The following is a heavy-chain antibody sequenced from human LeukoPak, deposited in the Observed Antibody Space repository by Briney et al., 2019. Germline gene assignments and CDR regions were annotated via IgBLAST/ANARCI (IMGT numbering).Heavy chain of an antibody. CDR1: GGSISSYY. D-gene: IGHD2/OR15-2a*01. V-gene: IGHV4-59*08. J-gene: IGHJ3*02. CDR3: ARSTYKDAFDI. Sequence: SETLSLTCTVSGGSISSYYWSCIRQPPGKGLEWIGYTYYSGSTNYNPSLKSRVTISVDTSKNQFSLKLSSVTAADTAVYYCARSTYKDAFDIWGQGTMVTVSS. CDR2: TYYSGST.